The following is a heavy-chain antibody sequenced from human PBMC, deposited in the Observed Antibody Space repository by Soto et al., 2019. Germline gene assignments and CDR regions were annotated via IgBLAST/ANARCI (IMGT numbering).Heavy chain of an antibody. CDR2: ISDSGSST. J-gene: IGHJ4*02. D-gene: IGHD6-19*01. CDR3: VKHSGYSSDPFDY. V-gene: IGHV3-23*01. CDR1: GFTFSSYA. Sequence: GRTLNISCSASGFTFSSYAMSWVRQAPGKGLEWVSSISDSGSSTYYADSVKGRFTISRDNSHTTLFLQLNSLRAEDTAVYYCVKHSGYSSDPFDYWGQRNLVTVSS.